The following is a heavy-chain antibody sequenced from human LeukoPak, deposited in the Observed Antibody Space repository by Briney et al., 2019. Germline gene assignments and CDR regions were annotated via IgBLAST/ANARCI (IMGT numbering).Heavy chain of an antibody. CDR3: AREALTIFGVVIDY. D-gene: IGHD3-3*01. CDR1: GYTFTSYG. J-gene: IGHJ4*02. CDR2: ISAYNGNT. Sequence: ASVKVSCKASGYTFTSYGISWVRQAPGQGLEWMGWISAYNGNTNYAQKLHGRVTITTDTSTSTAYMELRSLRSDDTAVYYCAREALTIFGVVIDYWGQGTLVTVSS. V-gene: IGHV1-18*01.